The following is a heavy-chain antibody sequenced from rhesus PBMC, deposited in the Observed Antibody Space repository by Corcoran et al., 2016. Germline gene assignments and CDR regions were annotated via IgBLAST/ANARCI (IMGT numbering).Heavy chain of an antibody. CDR1: GGSFSSTY. CDR2: ISGSVGST. Sequence: QVQLQESGPGLVKPSETLSLTCAVSGGSFSSTYWSWIRPPPRKGLEWIGRISGSVGSTDYNPSLKSRVTISTDTSKNQFSLKLSSVTAADTAVYYCARDRGNSENFDYWGQGVLVTVSS. J-gene: IGHJ4*01. CDR3: ARDRGNSENFDY. V-gene: IGHV4-173*01. D-gene: IGHD5-24*01.